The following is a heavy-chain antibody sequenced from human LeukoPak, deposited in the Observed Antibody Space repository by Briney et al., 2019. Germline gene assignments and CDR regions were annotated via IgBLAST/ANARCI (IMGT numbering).Heavy chain of an antibody. D-gene: IGHD2-15*01. J-gene: IGHJ3*02. V-gene: IGHV4-59*08. CDR1: GGSISSYY. Sequence: PTETLSLTCTVSGGSISSYYWSWIRQPPGKGLEWIGYIYYSGSTNYNPSLKSRVTISVDTSKNQFSLKLSSVTAADTAVYYCARSGYCSGGSCYDDAFDIWGQGTMVTVSS. CDR2: IYYSGST. CDR3: ARSGYCSGGSCYDDAFDI.